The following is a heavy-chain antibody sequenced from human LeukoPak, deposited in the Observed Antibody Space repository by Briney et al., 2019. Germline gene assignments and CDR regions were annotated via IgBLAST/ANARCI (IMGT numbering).Heavy chain of an antibody. D-gene: IGHD3-3*01. Sequence: GGSLRLSCTASGFIFGDYAMSWVRQAPGKGLEWVGFIRSKAYGGTTEYAASVKGRFTISRDDSKSIAYLQMNSLRTEDTAVYYCTRDEELYYDFWSGYYGAPVDYFDYWGQGTLVTVSS. CDR2: IRSKAYGGTT. V-gene: IGHV3-49*04. CDR3: TRDEELYYDFWSGYYGAPVDYFDY. J-gene: IGHJ4*02. CDR1: GFIFGDYA.